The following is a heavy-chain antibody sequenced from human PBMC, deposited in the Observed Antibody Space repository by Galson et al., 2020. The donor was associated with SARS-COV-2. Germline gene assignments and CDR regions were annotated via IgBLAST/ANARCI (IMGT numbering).Heavy chain of an antibody. V-gene: IGHV3-7*01. CDR2: IKQDGSEK. CDR1: GFTFSSSW. J-gene: IGHJ4*02. D-gene: IGHD6-13*01. Sequence: GGSLRLSCAASGFTFSSSWMSWVRQAPGKALEWVANIKQDGSEKYYVDSVKGRFTISRENAKNSLYLQMNSLRAEDTAVYYCARLSIAAAGADYWGQGTLVTVSS. CDR3: ARLSIAAAGADY.